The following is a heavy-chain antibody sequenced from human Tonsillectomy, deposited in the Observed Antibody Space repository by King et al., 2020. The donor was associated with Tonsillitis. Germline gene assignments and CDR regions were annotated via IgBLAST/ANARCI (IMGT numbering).Heavy chain of an antibody. CDR1: GFTFSSYG. CDR2: ISYDGSNK. Sequence: VQLVESGGGVVQPGRSLRLSCAASGFTFSSYGLLWVRQAPGKGLEWVAVISYDGSNKYYADSVKGRFTISRDNSKNTVYLQMNSLRAEDTAVYYCAGAVSGWPGGSDYWGQGTLVTVSS. D-gene: IGHD6-19*01. CDR3: AGAVSGWPGGSDY. V-gene: IGHV3-30-3*01. J-gene: IGHJ4*02.